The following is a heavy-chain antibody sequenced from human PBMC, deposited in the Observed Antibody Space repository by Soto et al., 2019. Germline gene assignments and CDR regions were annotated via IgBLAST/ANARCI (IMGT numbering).Heavy chain of an antibody. J-gene: IGHJ4*02. Sequence: SETLSLTCTVSGGSISSGDYYWSWIRQPPGKGLEWIGYIYYSGSTYYNPSLKSRVTISVDTSKNQFSLKLSSVTAADTAVYYCARVDTAIPDFDYWGQGTLVTVS. V-gene: IGHV4-30-4*01. D-gene: IGHD5-18*01. CDR3: ARVDTAIPDFDY. CDR1: GGSISSGDYY. CDR2: IYYSGST.